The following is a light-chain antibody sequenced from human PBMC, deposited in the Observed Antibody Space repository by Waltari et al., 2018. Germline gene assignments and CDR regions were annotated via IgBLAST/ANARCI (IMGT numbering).Light chain of an antibody. V-gene: IGKV4-1*01. CDR1: QRVLYSSNNKNY. J-gene: IGKJ4*01. CDR3: QQYYTSPQLT. CDR2: WAS. Sequence: DIVMTQSPDSLAVSLGERATINCKSSQRVLYSSNNKNYLAWYQQKPGQPPKLLIYWASTRESGVPDRFSGSGSGTDFTLTSSSLQAEDVAVYYCQQYYTSPQLTFGGGTKVEIK.